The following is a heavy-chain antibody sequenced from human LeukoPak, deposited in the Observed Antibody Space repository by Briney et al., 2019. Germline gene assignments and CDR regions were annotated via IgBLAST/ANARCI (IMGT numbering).Heavy chain of an antibody. J-gene: IGHJ4*02. CDR3: ALAYGDYRCFDY. Sequence: ASVKVSCKASGYTFTSYGISWVRQAPGQGLEWMGWISAYNGNTNYAQKLQGRVTMTTDTSSSTAYMELRSLRSDDTAVYYCALAYGDYRCFDYWGQGTLVTVSS. D-gene: IGHD4-17*01. V-gene: IGHV1-18*01. CDR2: ISAYNGNT. CDR1: GYTFTSYG.